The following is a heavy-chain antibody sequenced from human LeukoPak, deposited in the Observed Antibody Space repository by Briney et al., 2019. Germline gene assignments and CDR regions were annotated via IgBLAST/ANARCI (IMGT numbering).Heavy chain of an antibody. CDR2: INPNNGGT. V-gene: IGHV1-2*02. Sequence: ASVKVSCKSSGYTFKGYYMHWVRQAPGQGLEWMGWINPNNGGTKYAQNFQGRVTMTRDTSISTAYMELDRLRFDDTAVYYCARDSGEVPDYWGQGTLVTVSS. CDR3: ARDSGEVPDY. CDR1: GYTFKGYY. J-gene: IGHJ4*02. D-gene: IGHD3-10*01.